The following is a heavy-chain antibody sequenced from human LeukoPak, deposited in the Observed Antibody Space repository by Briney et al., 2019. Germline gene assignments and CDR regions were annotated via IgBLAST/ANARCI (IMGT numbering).Heavy chain of an antibody. Sequence: PSETLSLTCTVSGGSISSYYWSWIRQPPGKGLEWIGYIYYSGSTNYNPSLKSRVTISVDTSKNQFSLKLSSVTAADTAVYYCARVPGYSSGWYGGEYYFDYWGQGTLVTVSS. V-gene: IGHV4-59*01. J-gene: IGHJ4*02. CDR3: ARVPGYSSGWYGGEYYFDY. CDR2: IYYSGST. CDR1: GGSISSYY. D-gene: IGHD6-19*01.